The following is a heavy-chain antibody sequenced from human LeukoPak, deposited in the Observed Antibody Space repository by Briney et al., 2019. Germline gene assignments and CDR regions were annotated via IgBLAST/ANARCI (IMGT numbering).Heavy chain of an antibody. CDR1: GYSFTSYW. D-gene: IGHD1-26*01. Sequence: GESLKISCKGSGYSFTSYWIGWVRQMSGKGLEWMGIIYPGDSDTRYSPSLQGQVTISADKSISTAYLQWSSLKASDTAMYYCARHGGSSVGATTGTGGYYGMDVWGQGTTVTVSS. CDR3: ARHGGSSVGATTGTGGYYGMDV. J-gene: IGHJ6*02. V-gene: IGHV5-51*01. CDR2: IYPGDSDT.